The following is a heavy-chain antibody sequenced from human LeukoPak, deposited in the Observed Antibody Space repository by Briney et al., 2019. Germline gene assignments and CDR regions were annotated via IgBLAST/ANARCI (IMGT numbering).Heavy chain of an antibody. CDR1: GFVFRSYA. J-gene: IGHJ4*02. CDR2: ISSSSSSTI. V-gene: IGHV3-48*01. D-gene: IGHD1-26*01. CDR3: ARGKGATDY. Sequence: PGGSLRLSCAASGFVFRSYAMSWVRQAPGKGLEWVSYISSSSSSTIYYADSVKGRFTISRDNAKNSLYLQMNSLRAEDTAVYYCARGKGATDYWGQGTLVTVSS.